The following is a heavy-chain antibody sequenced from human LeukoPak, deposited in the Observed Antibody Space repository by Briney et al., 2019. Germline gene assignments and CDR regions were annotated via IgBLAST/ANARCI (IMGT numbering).Heavy chain of an antibody. CDR1: GFTFGDYA. V-gene: IGHV3-23*01. CDR3: AKAFRIVGIGNPDDAFDV. J-gene: IGHJ3*01. Sequence: PGGSLRLSCTASGFTFGDYAMSWVRQAPGKGLEWVSAISGSGGSTYYADSVKGRFTLSRDNSENTLYLQLNSLRAEDSGIYYCAKAFRIVGIGNPDDAFDVWGQGTVVTVS. D-gene: IGHD1-26*01. CDR2: ISGSGGST.